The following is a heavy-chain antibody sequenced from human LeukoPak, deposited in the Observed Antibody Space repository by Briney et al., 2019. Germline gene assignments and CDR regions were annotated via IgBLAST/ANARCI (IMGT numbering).Heavy chain of an antibody. CDR2: ISYDGSNK. CDR3: ARIHSGYEPPKEYYGMDV. D-gene: IGHD5-12*01. J-gene: IGHJ6*04. V-gene: IGHV3-30*03. Sequence: GRALRLSCVASGLSFSDFGMHWVRQAPGKGVEWVAGISYDGSNKYYADSVKGRFTITRDNSKNTLYMQVNSLKSEDTAVYYCARIHSGYEPPKEYYGMDVWGKGTTVTVSS. CDR1: GLSFSDFG.